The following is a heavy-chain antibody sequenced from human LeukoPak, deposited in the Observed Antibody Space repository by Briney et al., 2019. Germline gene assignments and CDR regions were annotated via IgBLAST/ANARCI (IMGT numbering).Heavy chain of an antibody. CDR1: GFTFSSYA. CDR2: IYYSRNT. Sequence: LRLSCAASGFTFSSYAMSWVRQHPGKGLEWIGYIYYSRNTYHNPPLKSRVSISVDTSKNEFSLKLSSVTAADTAVYYCARVSGGLFDYWGQGILVTVSS. D-gene: IGHD2-15*01. CDR3: ARVSGGLFDY. J-gene: IGHJ4*02. V-gene: IGHV4-31*02.